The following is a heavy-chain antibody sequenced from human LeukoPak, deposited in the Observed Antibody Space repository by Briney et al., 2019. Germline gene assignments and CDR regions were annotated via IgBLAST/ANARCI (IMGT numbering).Heavy chain of an antibody. V-gene: IGHV4-61*02. CDR2: IYTSGST. CDR3: ARERLIAAATGDYYYMDV. Sequence: SETLSLTCTVSGGSISSGSYYWSWIRQPAGKGLEWIGRIYTSGSTNYNPSLKSRVTISVDTSKNQFSLKLSSVTAADTAVYYRARERLIAAATGDYYYMDVWGKGTTVTVSS. J-gene: IGHJ6*03. D-gene: IGHD6-13*01. CDR1: GGSISSGSYY.